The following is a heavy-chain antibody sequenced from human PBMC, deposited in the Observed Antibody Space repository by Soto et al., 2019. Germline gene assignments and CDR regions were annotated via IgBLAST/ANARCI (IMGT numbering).Heavy chain of an antibody. D-gene: IGHD6-25*01. J-gene: IGHJ3*02. CDR2: INEDGSRS. V-gene: IGHV3-7*01. CDR3: ARDVSHQDGGHFYDAFDI. CDR1: GFTFSAYW. Sequence: EVQVVDSGGNLVQPGGSLRLSCTVSGFTFSAYWMTWVRQAPGKGLEWVANINEDGSRSYYVDSVKGRFTISRDNAKNTLYLQMNSLRGEDTAVYYCARDVSHQDGGHFYDAFDIWGQGTVVTVSS.